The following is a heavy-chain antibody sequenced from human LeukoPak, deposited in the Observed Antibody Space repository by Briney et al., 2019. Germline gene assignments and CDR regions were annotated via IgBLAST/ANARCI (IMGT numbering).Heavy chain of an antibody. J-gene: IGHJ4*02. CDR2: IYYSGST. CDR1: GGSISSSSYY. Sequence: PSETLSLTCTVSGGSISSSSYYWGWIRQPPGKGLVWIGSIYYSGSTYYNPSLKSRVTISVDTSKNQFSLKLSSVTAADTAVYFCARVADYYDSSGYYSGWGQGTLVTVSS. CDR3: ARVADYYDSSGYYSG. D-gene: IGHD3-22*01. V-gene: IGHV4-39*07.